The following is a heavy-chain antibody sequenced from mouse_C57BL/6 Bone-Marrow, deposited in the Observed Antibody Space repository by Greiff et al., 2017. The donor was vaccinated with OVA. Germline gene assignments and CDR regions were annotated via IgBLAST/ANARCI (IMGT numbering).Heavy chain of an antibody. CDR2: IYPRDGST. J-gene: IGHJ4*01. V-gene: IGHV1-85*01. Sequence: VKLMESGPELVKPGASVKLSCKASGYTFTSYDINWVKQRPGQGLEWIGWIYPRDGSTKYNEKFKGKATLTVDTSSSTAYMELHSLTSEDSAVYFCARWNGYYAMDYWGQGTSVTVSS. CDR3: ARWNGYYAMDY. CDR1: GYTFTSYD.